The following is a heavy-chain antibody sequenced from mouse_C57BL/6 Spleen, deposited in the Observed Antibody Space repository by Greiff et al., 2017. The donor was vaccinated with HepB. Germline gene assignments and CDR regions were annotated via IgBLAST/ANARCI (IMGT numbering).Heavy chain of an antibody. CDR2: INPNNGGT. J-gene: IGHJ4*01. Sequence: EVQLQQSGPELVKPGASVKISCKASGYTFTDYYMNWVKQSHGKSLEWIGDINPNNGGTSYNQKFKGKATLTVDKSSSTAYMELRSLTSEDSAVYYCARTITTVVGGGAMDYWGQGTSVTVSS. D-gene: IGHD1-1*01. V-gene: IGHV1-26*01. CDR1: GYTFTDYY. CDR3: ARTITTVVGGGAMDY.